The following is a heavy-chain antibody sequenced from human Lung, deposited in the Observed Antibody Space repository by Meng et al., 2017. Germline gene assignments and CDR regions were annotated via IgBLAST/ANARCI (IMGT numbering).Heavy chain of an antibody. V-gene: IGHV4-34*01. CDR1: GGSFSDYY. J-gene: IGHJ4*02. CDR2: ISHSGST. CDR3: ARGPTTMAHDFDY. D-gene: IGHD4-11*01. Sequence: VHIQQWGAGLLKPSETLSLTCVVSGGSFSDYYWSWIRQPPGKGLEWIGEISHSGSTNYNPSLESRATISVDTSQNNLSLKLSSVTAADSAVYYCARGPTTMAHDFDYWGQGTLVTVSS.